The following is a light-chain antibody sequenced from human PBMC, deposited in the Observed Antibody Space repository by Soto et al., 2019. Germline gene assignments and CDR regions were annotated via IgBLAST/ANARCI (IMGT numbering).Light chain of an antibody. CDR2: EVR. V-gene: IGLV2-14*01. J-gene: IGLJ2*01. CDR1: NRDIGAYDY. CDR3: TSYTSSSTVI. Sequence: QSVLTQPASVSGSPGQSITISCTGTNRDIGAYDYITWYQQHPGKAPKVMIYEVRYRPSGVSNRFSGSKSGNTASLTISGLQAEDEADYYCTSYTSSSTVIFGGGTKLTVL.